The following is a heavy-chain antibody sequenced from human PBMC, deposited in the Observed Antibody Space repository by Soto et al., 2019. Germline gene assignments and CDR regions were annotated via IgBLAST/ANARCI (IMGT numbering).Heavy chain of an antibody. CDR3: ARRGSSSQFDY. V-gene: IGHV4-59*08. D-gene: IGHD6-6*01. J-gene: IGHJ4*02. Sequence: SETLSLTCTVSGGSISSYYWSWIRQPPGKGLEWIGYIYYSGSTNYNPSLKSRVTISVDTSKNQFSLKLSSVTAADTAVYYCARRGSSSQFDYWGQGTLVTVSS. CDR2: IYYSGST. CDR1: GGSISSYY.